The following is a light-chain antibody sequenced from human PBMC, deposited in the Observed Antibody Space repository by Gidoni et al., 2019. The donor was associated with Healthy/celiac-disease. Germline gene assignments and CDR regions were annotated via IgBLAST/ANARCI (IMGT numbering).Light chain of an antibody. CDR3: AAWDDSLNARYV. V-gene: IGLV1-44*01. J-gene: IGLJ1*01. CDR1: SSNIGSNT. Sequence: QSVLTQPPAASGTPGQRVTISCSGSSSNIGSNTVNWYQQLPGTAPKLLIYSNNKRPSGVPALFSGSKSGTSASLAISGLQSEDEADYYCAAWDDSLNARYVFGTGTKVTVL. CDR2: SNN.